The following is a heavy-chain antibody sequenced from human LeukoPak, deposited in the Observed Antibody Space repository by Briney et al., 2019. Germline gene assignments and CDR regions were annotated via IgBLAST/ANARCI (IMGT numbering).Heavy chain of an antibody. J-gene: IGHJ4*02. D-gene: IGHD5-18*01. V-gene: IGHV3-23*01. CDR2: ISGSGGST. Sequence: GGSLRLSCAASGFTFSSYAMSWVRQAPGKGLEWVSAISGSGGSTYYADSAKGRFTISRDNSKNTLYLQMNSLRAEDTAVYYCAKDRGAGYGYNYWGQGTLVTVSS. CDR3: AKDRGAGYGYNY. CDR1: GFTFSSYA.